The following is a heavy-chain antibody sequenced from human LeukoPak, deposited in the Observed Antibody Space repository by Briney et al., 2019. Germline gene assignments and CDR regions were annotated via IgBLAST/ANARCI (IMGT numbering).Heavy chain of an antibody. CDR2: MQPNTGKT. J-gene: IGHJ6*02. CDR3: ARSAEISGYWPKVVVDV. V-gene: IGHV1-8*01. Sequence: GASVKVSCKASGYTFNNYDINWLRQASGQGLEWMGWMQPNTGKTGYAQNFQGRVTMTSNTSISTAYMEVSSLRSDDTAVYYRARSAEISGYWPKVVVDVWGQGTTVTVSS. CDR1: GYTFNNYD. D-gene: IGHD3-22*01.